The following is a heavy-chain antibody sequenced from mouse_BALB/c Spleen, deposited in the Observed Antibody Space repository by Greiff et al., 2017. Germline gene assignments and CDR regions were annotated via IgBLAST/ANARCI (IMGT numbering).Heavy chain of an antibody. J-gene: IGHJ4*01. CDR3: ARRGLFYAMDY. CDR2: INPYNDGT. D-gene: IGHD3-3*01. Sequence: VHVKQSGPELVKPGASVKMSCKASGYTFTSYVMHWVKQKPGQGLEWIGYINPYNDGTKYNEKFKGKATLTSDKSSSTAYMELSSLTSEASAVYYCARRGLFYAMDYWGQGTSVTVSS. CDR1: GYTFTSYV. V-gene: IGHV1-14*01.